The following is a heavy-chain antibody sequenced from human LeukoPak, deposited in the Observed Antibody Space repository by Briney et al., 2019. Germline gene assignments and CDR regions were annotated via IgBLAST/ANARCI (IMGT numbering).Heavy chain of an antibody. Sequence: GGSLRLSCAASGFTVDSNYLSWVRQAPGKGLEWVSTIYTGGNTYYAASVKGRFTISRDFSKNTVFLHMNSLRAEDTAMHYCARGDDSGYYDYFDYWGQGALVTVSS. CDR3: ARGDDSGYYDYFDY. CDR1: GFTVDSNY. CDR2: IYTGGNT. V-gene: IGHV3-53*01. J-gene: IGHJ4*02. D-gene: IGHD3-22*01.